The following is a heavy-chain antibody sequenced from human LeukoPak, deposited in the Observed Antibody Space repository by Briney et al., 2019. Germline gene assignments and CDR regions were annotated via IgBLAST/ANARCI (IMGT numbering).Heavy chain of an antibody. Sequence: SETLSLTCTVSGGSISSYYWSWIRQPPGKGLEWIGYMYYSGSTNFNPSLKSRVTISVDTSYNEFSLKLSSVTAADTAVYYCAAYSGYDSGFDYWGLGTLVTVSS. CDR2: MYYSGST. D-gene: IGHD5-12*01. CDR1: GGSISSYY. J-gene: IGHJ4*02. CDR3: AAYSGYDSGFDY. V-gene: IGHV4-59*01.